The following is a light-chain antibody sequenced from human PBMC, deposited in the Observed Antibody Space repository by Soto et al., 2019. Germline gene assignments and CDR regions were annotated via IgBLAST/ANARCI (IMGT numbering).Light chain of an antibody. CDR3: QHSNHLHR. CDR1: QDIGTY. V-gene: IGKV1-33*01. Sequence: DIQMTQSPPSLSASVGDRVTITCQASQDIGTYLNWYQHKPGKAPNLVIYDASNLETGVPSRFSGGGSETDFTFTNSSLRHEDIATCYCQHSNHLHRFRPGTKVDF. J-gene: IGKJ3*01. CDR2: DAS.